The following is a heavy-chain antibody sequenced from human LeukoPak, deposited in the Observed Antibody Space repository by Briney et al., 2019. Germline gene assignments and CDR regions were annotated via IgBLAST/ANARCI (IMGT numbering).Heavy chain of an antibody. Sequence: GGSLRLSRAASGFTFSNYWMNWVRQAPGKGLEWVADIKRDGSEKYYVDSVRGRFTISRDNVKNSLYLQLSSLKAEDTGIYYCAKDVYYYDSSGHDFWGQGTLVTVSS. CDR2: IKRDGSEK. CDR1: GFTFSNYW. J-gene: IGHJ4*02. CDR3: AKDVYYYDSSGHDF. D-gene: IGHD3-22*01. V-gene: IGHV3-7*01.